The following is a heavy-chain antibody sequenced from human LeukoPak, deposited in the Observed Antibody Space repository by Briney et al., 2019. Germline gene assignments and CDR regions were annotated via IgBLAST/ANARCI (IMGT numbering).Heavy chain of an antibody. V-gene: IGHV3-48*01. CDR2: ISSSSSII. CDR3: ARSFLVVTPTAKVDFDV. D-gene: IGHD2-2*01. J-gene: IGHJ3*01. CDR1: GFTFSTYS. Sequence: GGSLRLSCEASGFTFSTYSMNWVRQAPGKGLEWVSYISSSSSIIYYTDSVRGRFNIFRDNAKNSLYLQMNTLRAEDTAVYYCARSFLVVTPTAKVDFDVWGQGTMVTVSS.